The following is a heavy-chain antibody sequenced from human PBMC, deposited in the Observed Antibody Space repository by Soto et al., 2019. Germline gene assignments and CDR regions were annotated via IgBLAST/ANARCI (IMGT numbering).Heavy chain of an antibody. CDR3: ARRLDV. CDR1: GRSFSGYY. V-gene: IGHV4-34*01. Sequence: PTETLSLPCALYGRSFSGYYWSWIRQPPGKGLEWIGEINHRVSTHYNPCLKSRVTISVDTSKNQLSLTLSSVTAADTAVYYCARRLDVWGQATKVTVSS. CDR2: INHRVST. J-gene: IGHJ6*02.